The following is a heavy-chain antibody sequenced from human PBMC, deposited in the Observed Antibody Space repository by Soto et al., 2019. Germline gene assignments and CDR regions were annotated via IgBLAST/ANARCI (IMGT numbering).Heavy chain of an antibody. D-gene: IGHD6-19*01. CDR2: IYYSGST. V-gene: IGHV4-31*03. J-gene: IGHJ3*02. CDR3: ARERCGWTRDAFDI. CDR1: GGSISSGGYY. Sequence: QVQLQESGPGLVKPSQTLSLTCTVSGGSISSGGYYWSWIRQHPGKGLEWIGYIYYSGSTYYDPSLKSRVTVSVDTSKNQFSLKLSSVTAADTAVYYCARERCGWTRDAFDIWGQGTMVTVSS.